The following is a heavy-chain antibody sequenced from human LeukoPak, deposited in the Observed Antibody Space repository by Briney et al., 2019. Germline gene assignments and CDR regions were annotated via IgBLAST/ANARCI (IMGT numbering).Heavy chain of an antibody. J-gene: IGHJ6*03. Sequence: GASVKVSCKASGYTFTGYYMHWVRQAPGQGPEWMGVISPSGGSTTYAQKFQGRVTLTRDMSTSTAYMELSSLRSEDTAVYYCARFPYSSSWYYYYYYMDVWGKGTTVTISS. V-gene: IGHV1-46*01. CDR2: ISPSGGST. CDR1: GYTFTGYY. CDR3: ARFPYSSSWYYYYYYMDV. D-gene: IGHD6-13*01.